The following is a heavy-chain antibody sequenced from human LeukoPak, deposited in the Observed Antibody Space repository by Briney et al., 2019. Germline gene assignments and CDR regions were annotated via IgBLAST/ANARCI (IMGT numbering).Heavy chain of an antibody. V-gene: IGHV3-64*04. D-gene: IGHD6-13*01. CDR1: GFTFSRYL. Sequence: PGGSLRLSCSASGFTFSRYLMHWVRQAPGKGLEYVSAISTNGGSTYYVDSVKGRFTVSRDNSKNTVYLQMSSLRADDTAVYYCAKGPRQQLVTRFDNWGQGTLVTVSS. J-gene: IGHJ4*02. CDR3: AKGPRQQLVTRFDN. CDR2: ISTNGGST.